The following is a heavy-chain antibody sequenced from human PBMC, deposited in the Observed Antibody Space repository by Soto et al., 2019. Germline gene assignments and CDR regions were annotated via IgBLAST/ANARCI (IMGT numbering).Heavy chain of an antibody. CDR1: GFTFDDYT. D-gene: IGHD4-17*01. Sequence: HPGGSLRLSCAASGFTFDDYTMHWVRQAPGKGLEWVSLISWDGGSTYYADSVKGRFTISRDNSKNSLYLQMNSLRTEDTALYYCAKDGFPQDYGDFFDYWGQGTLVTVSS. V-gene: IGHV3-43*01. CDR3: AKDGFPQDYGDFFDY. J-gene: IGHJ4*02. CDR2: ISWDGGST.